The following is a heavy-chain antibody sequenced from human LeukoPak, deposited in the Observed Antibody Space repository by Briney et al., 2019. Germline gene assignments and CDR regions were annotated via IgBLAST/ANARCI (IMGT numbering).Heavy chain of an antibody. CDR1: GFTFSSYA. CDR2: ISGTGGST. Sequence: PGGSPRLSCAASGFTFSSYAMNWVRQSPERGLEWVSAISGTGGSTSYADSLRGRFTISRDNSKNTLYLQMSSLTAEDTAVYYCAKECGRDYDDRAFDIWGQGTMVTVSS. CDR3: AKECGRDYDDRAFDI. D-gene: IGHD3-22*01. V-gene: IGHV3-23*01. J-gene: IGHJ3*02.